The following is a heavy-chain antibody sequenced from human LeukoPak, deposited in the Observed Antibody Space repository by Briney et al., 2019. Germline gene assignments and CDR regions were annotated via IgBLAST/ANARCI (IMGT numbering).Heavy chain of an antibody. D-gene: IGHD6-6*01. CDR1: GFTFSSYA. CDR2: ISGSGDST. CDR3: AKDRRPGTLHDY. Sequence: PGGSLRLSCAASGFTFSSYAMSWVRQAPGKGLEWVSAISGSGDSTYYADSVKGRFTISRDNSKNTLYLQMNSLRAEDTAVYYCAKDRRPGTLHDYWGQGTLVTVSS. V-gene: IGHV3-23*01. J-gene: IGHJ4*02.